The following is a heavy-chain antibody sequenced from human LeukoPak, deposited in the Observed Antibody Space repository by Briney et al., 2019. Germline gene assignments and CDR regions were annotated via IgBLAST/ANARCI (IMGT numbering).Heavy chain of an antibody. D-gene: IGHD3-9*01. CDR2: IIPIFGTA. V-gene: IGHV1-69*13. J-gene: IGHJ5*02. CDR3: ARASVLRYFDWLLHVNWFDP. Sequence: ASVKVFCKASGGTFSSYAISWVRQAPGQGLEWMGGIIPIFGTANYAQKFQGRVTITADESTSTAYMELSSLRSEDTAVYYCARASVLRYFDWLLHVNWFDPWGQGTLVTVSS. CDR1: GGTFSSYA.